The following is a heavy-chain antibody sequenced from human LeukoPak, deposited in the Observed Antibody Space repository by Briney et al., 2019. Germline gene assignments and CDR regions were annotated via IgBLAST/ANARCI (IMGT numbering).Heavy chain of an antibody. CDR3: ARVRGSGSYYPLDY. V-gene: IGHV1-18*01. J-gene: IGHJ4*02. Sequence: ASVKVSCKASGYTFTDYYMHWVVQAPGQGLEWMGWISAYNGNTNYAQKLQGRVTMTTDTSTSTAYMELRSLRSDDTAVYYCARVRGSGSYYPLDYWGQGTLVTVSS. CDR1: GYTFTDYY. CDR2: ISAYNGNT. D-gene: IGHD3-10*01.